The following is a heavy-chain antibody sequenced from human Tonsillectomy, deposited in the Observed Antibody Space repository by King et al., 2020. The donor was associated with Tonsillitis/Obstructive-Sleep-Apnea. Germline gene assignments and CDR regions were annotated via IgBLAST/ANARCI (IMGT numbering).Heavy chain of an antibody. J-gene: IGHJ3*02. D-gene: IGHD5-24*01. V-gene: IGHV4-59*08. Sequence: QLQESGPGLVKPSETLSLTCTVSGGSISSYYWSWIRQPPGKGLEWIGYIYYSGSTNYNPSLKSRVTISVDTSKNQFSLKLSSGTAADTAVYYCARHVSGRWLQFGAFDIWGQGTMVTVSS. CDR2: IYYSGST. CDR3: ARHVSGRWLQFGAFDI. CDR1: GGSISSYY.